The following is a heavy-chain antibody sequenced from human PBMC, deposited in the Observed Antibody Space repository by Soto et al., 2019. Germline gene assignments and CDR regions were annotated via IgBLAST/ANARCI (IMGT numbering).Heavy chain of an antibody. CDR2: IYYSGST. D-gene: IGHD3-9*01. V-gene: IGHV4-59*08. Sequence: SETLSLTCTVSGGSISSYYWRWIRQPPGKGLEWIGYIYYSGSTNYNPSLKSRVTISVDTSKNQFSLKLSSVTAADTAVYYCARLRTYYDILNGYYPDMILFDVWAQGTLVLVSS. J-gene: IGHJ4*02. CDR3: ARLRTYYDILNGYYPDMILFDV. CDR1: GGSISSYY.